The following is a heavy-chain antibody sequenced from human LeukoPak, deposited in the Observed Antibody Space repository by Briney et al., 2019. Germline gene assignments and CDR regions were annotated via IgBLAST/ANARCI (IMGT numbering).Heavy chain of an antibody. CDR3: AGEINLDP. D-gene: IGHD3-16*01. CDR2: ISSSSSYI. Sequence: PGGSLRLSCAASGFTFSNYAMTWVRQAPGKGLEWVSSISSSSSYIYYADSVKGRFTISRDNAKNSLYLQMNSLRAEDTAVYYCAGEINLDPWGQGTLVTVSS. CDR1: GFTFSNYA. J-gene: IGHJ5*02. V-gene: IGHV3-21*01.